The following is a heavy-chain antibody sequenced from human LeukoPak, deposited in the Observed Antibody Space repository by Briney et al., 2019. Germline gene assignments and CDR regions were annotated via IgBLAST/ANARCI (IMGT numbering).Heavy chain of an antibody. CDR2: IGGSGSAI. CDR3: AKDIVVGAANTFDY. V-gene: IGHV3-48*03. J-gene: IGHJ4*02. Sequence: TGGSLRLSCAASGFTFSSYEMSWVRQVPGKGLEWVSYIGGSGSAIYYADSVKGRFTISRDNAKNSLYLQMVSLRAEDTAVYYCAKDIVVGAANTFDYWGQGTLVTVSS. CDR1: GFTFSSYE. D-gene: IGHD2-15*01.